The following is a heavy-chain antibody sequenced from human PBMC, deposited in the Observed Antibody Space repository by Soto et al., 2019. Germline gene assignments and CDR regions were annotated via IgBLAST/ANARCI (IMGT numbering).Heavy chain of an antibody. D-gene: IGHD2-15*01. CDR3: ASDATEQPLEM. J-gene: IGHJ3*02. CDR1: GGAISSGGYY. CDR2: IYYSGST. V-gene: IGHV4-31*03. Sequence: SETLSLTCTVSGGAISSGGYYWSWIRQHPGKGLGWIGYIYYSGSTYYNPSLKRRATISVDTSKNQFSVKLRCLPAADTAVYYCASDATEQPLEMWGAGTMLTVS.